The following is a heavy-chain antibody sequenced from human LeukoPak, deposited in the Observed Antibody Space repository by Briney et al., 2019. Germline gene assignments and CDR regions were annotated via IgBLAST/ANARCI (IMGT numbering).Heavy chain of an antibody. CDR3: AREVPSMVRGVIPRYGMDV. J-gene: IGHJ6*02. CDR1: GFTFSSYS. CDR2: IYSGGST. V-gene: IGHV3-53*01. D-gene: IGHD3-10*01. Sequence: PGGSLRLSCAASGFTFSSYSMNWVRQAPGKGLEWVSVIYSGGSTYYADSVKGRFTISRDNSKNTLYLQMNSLRAEDTAVYYCAREVPSMVRGVIPRYGMDVWGQGTTVTVSS.